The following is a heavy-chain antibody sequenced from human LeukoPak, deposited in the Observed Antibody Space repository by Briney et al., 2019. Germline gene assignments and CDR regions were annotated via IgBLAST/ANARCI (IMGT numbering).Heavy chain of an antibody. CDR1: GGSFSGYY. CDR2: TNHSGST. Sequence: SETLSLTCAVYGGSFSGYYWSWIRQPPGKGLEWIGETNHSGSTNYNPSLKSRVTISVDTSKNQFSLKLSSVTAADTAVYYCARVKADYYGSGRTYDYWGQGTLVTVSS. CDR3: ARVKADYYGSGRTYDY. V-gene: IGHV4-34*01. D-gene: IGHD3-10*01. J-gene: IGHJ4*02.